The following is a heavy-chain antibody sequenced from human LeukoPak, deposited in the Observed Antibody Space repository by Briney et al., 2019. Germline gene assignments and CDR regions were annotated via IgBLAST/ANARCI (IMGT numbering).Heavy chain of an antibody. CDR2: IYYSGST. CDR3: ARGLIDWGSSSWPYDAFDI. CDR1: GGSISSSNW. D-gene: IGHD6-13*01. Sequence: SETLSLTCAVSGGSISSSNWWSWVRQPPGKGLEWIGYIYYSGSTNYNPSLKSRVTISVDTSKNQFSLKLSSVTAADTAVYYCARGLIDWGSSSWPYDAFDIWGQGTMVTVSS. J-gene: IGHJ3*02. V-gene: IGHV4-4*02.